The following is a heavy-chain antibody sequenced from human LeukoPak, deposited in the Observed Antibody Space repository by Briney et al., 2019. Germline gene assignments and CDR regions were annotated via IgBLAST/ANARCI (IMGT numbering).Heavy chain of an antibody. CDR1: GGSISIYY. V-gene: IGHV4-59*01. J-gene: IGHJ4*02. Sequence: PSETLSLTCTVSGGSISIYYWSWIRRPPGKGVEWIGCSHYTGSSTYNPSLKSRVTMSVDTSNNLFSLKLRSVTASDTAVYYCARDKYNYHDYWGQGTRVTVSS. CDR2: SHYTGSS. CDR3: ARDKYNYHDY. D-gene: IGHD1-1*01.